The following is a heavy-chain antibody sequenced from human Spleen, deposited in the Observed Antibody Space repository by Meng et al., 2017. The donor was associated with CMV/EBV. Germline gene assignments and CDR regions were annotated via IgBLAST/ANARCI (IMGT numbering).Heavy chain of an antibody. CDR3: AKGVAELNYYYYYYGMDV. D-gene: IGHD1-7*01. J-gene: IGHJ6*02. CDR2: VSWNGGGI. CDR1: GFTFDDYA. Sequence: SLKISCAASGFTFDDYAMHWVRQAPGKGLEWVSGVSWNGGGIGYADSVKGRFTISRDNSKNSLYLQMNSLRTEDTALYYCAKGVAELNYYYYYYGMDVWGQGTTVTVSS. V-gene: IGHV3-9*01.